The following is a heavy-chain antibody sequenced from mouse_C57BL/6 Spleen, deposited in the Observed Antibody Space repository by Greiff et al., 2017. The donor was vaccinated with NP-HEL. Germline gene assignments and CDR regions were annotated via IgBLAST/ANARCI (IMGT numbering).Heavy chain of an antibody. CDR1: GFTFSSYG. CDR3: ARHETNYGSSYFDY. J-gene: IGHJ2*01. CDR2: ISSGGSYT. Sequence: EVQRVESGGDLVKPGGSLKLSCAASGFTFSSYGMSWVRQTPDKRLEWVATISSGGSYTYYPDSVKGRFTISRDNAKNTLYLQMSSLKSEDTAMYYCARHETNYGSSYFDYWGQGTTLTVSS. V-gene: IGHV5-6*01. D-gene: IGHD1-1*01.